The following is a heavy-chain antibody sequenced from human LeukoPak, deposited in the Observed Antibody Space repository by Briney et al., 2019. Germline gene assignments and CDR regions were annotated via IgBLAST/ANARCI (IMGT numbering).Heavy chain of an antibody. CDR1: RFTFKLSA. D-gene: IGHD3-10*02. CDR3: ARDRGPYVAIGNNWLDP. Sequence: GGSLRLSCEASRFTFKLSAMNWVRQAPGKGLEWVSSITGFGTDTYYADSVKGRFAVSRDNSKSTLYLQMNSLRAEDTAVYYCARDRGPYVAIGNNWLDPWGQGTLVTVSS. CDR2: ITGFGTDT. V-gene: IGHV3-23*01. J-gene: IGHJ5*02.